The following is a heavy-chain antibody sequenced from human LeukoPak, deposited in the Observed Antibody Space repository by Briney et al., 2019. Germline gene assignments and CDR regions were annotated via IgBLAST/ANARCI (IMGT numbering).Heavy chain of an antibody. D-gene: IGHD4-17*01. CDR2: ISYDGSDK. V-gene: IGHV3-30*14. CDR1: GFTFSNYA. J-gene: IGHJ4*02. Sequence: GGSLRLSCAASGFTFSNYAMHWVRQAPGKGLEWVAVISYDGSDKYYADSVKGRFTISRDNSKNKVSLQMSSLRAEDTAVYYCATSLTTVTTLDYWGQGTLVTVSS. CDR3: ATSLTTVTTLDY.